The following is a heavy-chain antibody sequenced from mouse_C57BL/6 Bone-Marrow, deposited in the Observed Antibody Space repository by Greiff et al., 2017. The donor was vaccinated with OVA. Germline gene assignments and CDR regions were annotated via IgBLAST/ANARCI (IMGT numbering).Heavy chain of an antibody. CDR2: IYPGDGDT. Sequence: QVQLQQSGAELVKPGASVKISCKASGYAFSSYWMNWVKQRPGKGLEWIGQIYPGDGDTNYNGKFKGKATLTADKSSSTAYMQLSSLTSEDSAVYFCARRGAYDTWYFDVWGTGTTVTVSS. D-gene: IGHD2-3*01. J-gene: IGHJ1*03. V-gene: IGHV1-80*01. CDR1: GYAFSSYW. CDR3: ARRGAYDTWYFDV.